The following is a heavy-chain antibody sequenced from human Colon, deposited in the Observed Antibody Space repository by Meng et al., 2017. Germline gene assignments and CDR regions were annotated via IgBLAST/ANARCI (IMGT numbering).Heavy chain of an antibody. Sequence: SGPTLVKPTQTLTLTCALSGFSLSTTGVGVGWIRQPPGKALEWLTLIYWNDEKRYSPSLRSRLTITKDTSKNQVVLTMSNMDPVDTATYYCAHRDYCDSTGYFVYYFDYWGQGTLVTVSS. CDR3: AHRDYCDSTGYFVYYFDY. V-gene: IGHV2-5*01. J-gene: IGHJ4*02. D-gene: IGHD3-22*01. CDR1: GFSLSTTGVG. CDR2: IYWNDEK.